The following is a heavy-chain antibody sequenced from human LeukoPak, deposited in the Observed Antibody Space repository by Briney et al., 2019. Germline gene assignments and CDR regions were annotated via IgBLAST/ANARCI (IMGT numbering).Heavy chain of an antibody. Sequence: SETLSLTCTVSGGSISSGDYYWRWIRQPPGKGLEWIVYIYYSGSTYYNPSLTSRVIISVDTSKNQFSLKLSSVTAADTAVYYCASITYGSGSYYVFDYWGQGTLVTVSS. CDR2: IYYSGST. J-gene: IGHJ4*02. CDR3: ASITYGSGSYYVFDY. CDR1: GGSISSGDYY. V-gene: IGHV4-30-4*01. D-gene: IGHD3-10*01.